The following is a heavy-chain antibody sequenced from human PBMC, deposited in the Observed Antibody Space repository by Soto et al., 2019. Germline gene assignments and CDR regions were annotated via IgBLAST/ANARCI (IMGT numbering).Heavy chain of an antibody. V-gene: IGHV1-8*01. CDR3: ARASSSWGRSVDY. Sequence: QVQLVQSGAEVKKPGASVKVSCKASGYTFTSYDINWVRQATGQGLEWMGWMNPNSGNTGYAQKFQGRVTMTRNTSIGTAYMERSSLRSEDPAVYYWARASSSWGRSVDYWGQGTLVTVSS. D-gene: IGHD6-13*01. CDR2: MNPNSGNT. J-gene: IGHJ4*02. CDR1: GYTFTSYD.